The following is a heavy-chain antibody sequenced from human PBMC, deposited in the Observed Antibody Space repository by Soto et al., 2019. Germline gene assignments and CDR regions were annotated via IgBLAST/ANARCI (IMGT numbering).Heavy chain of an antibody. D-gene: IGHD3-9*01. CDR1: CGSCSGYY. J-gene: IGHJ6*02. Sequence: SHTLSLTCAVYCGSCSGYYWSWIRQPPGKGLEWIGEINHSGSTNYNPSLKSRVTISVDTSKNQFSLKLSSVTAADTAVYYCARGRSRYFDWLSYYYYGMDVWGQGTTVTVSS. CDR3: ARGRSRYFDWLSYYYYGMDV. CDR2: INHSGST. V-gene: IGHV4-34*01.